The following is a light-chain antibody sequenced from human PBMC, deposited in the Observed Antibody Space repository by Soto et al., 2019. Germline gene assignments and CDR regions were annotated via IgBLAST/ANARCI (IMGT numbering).Light chain of an antibody. V-gene: IGKV3D-15*01. CDR1: QSVSSN. CDR3: QQYNSWPPLT. Sequence: EIVMTQSPATLSVSPGERATLSCRASQSVSSNLAWYQQKPGQAPRLLIYGASTRATGIPARFSGSGAGTEFTRTISSLQSEDFAGYYCQQYNSWPPLTFGGGTKVEIK. J-gene: IGKJ4*01. CDR2: GAS.